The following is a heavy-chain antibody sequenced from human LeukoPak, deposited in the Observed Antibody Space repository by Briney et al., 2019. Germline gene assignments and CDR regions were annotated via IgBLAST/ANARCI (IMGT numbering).Heavy chain of an antibody. CDR3: AKDQRWLEKERYFDY. Sequence: GGSLRLSCAASGFTFSSYVMSWVRQAPGKGLEWVSGISGSGGNTYYADSVKGRFTISRDNPKNTVYLQMNSLRAEDTAVYSCAKDQRWLEKERYFDYWGQGTLVTVSS. V-gene: IGHV3-23*01. CDR2: ISGSGGNT. J-gene: IGHJ4*02. CDR1: GFTFSSYV. D-gene: IGHD6-19*01.